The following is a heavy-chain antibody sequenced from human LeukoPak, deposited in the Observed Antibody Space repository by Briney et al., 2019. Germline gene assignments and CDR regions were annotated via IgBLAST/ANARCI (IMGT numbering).Heavy chain of an antibody. D-gene: IGHD6-19*01. CDR3: AKVVAGPQYYFDY. Sequence: GGSLRLSCAASGFTFSSYAMSWVRQAPGKGLEWVSAISGSGGSTYYADSVKGRFTISRDSSKNTLYLQMNSLRAEDTAVYYCAKVVAGPQYYFDYWGQGTLVTVSS. CDR2: ISGSGGST. V-gene: IGHV3-23*01. J-gene: IGHJ4*02. CDR1: GFTFSSYA.